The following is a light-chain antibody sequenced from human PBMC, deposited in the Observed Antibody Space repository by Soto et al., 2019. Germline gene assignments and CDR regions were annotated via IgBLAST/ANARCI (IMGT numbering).Light chain of an antibody. V-gene: IGKV3-11*01. CDR2: DAS. CDR3: QQRFLWPPIT. J-gene: IGKJ4*01. Sequence: VLTQSPATLSLSPGERATLSGRAGQSVGTYLACSQQNLGQAPWLLIYDASNRATGIPARFSGSGSGTDCALTISSLEPEGMAVYFCQQRFLWPPITFGGGTKVPIK. CDR1: QSVGTY.